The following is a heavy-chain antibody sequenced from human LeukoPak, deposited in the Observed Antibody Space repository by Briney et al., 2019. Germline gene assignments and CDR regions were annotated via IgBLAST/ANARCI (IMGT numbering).Heavy chain of an antibody. CDR2: INHSGST. J-gene: IGHJ4*02. D-gene: IGHD2-2*01. V-gene: IGHV4-34*01. CDR3: ARRDVVVPAGGNYFDY. Sequence: PSETLSLTCAVYGGPFSGYYWSWIRQPPGKGLEWIGEINHSGSTNYNPSLKSRVTISVDTSKNQFSLKLSSVTAADTAMYYCARRDVVVPAGGNYFDYWGQGTLVTVSS. CDR1: GGPFSGYY.